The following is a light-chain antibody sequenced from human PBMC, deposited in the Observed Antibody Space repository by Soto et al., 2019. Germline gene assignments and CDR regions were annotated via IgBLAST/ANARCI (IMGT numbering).Light chain of an antibody. CDR1: QGISSY. V-gene: IGKV1-9*01. CDR3: QHLNGYPRT. J-gene: IGKJ1*01. Sequence: DIQVTQSPSFLSASVGDRVTITCRASQGISSYLAWHQQKPGEAPKLLIYAASTLQSGVPSRFSGSGSGTEFTLTISSLQPEDFATDFCQHLNGYPRTFGQGTKVDIK. CDR2: AAS.